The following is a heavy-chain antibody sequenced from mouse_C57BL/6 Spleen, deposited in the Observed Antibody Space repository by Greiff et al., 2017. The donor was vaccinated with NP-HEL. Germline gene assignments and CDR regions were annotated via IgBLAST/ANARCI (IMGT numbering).Heavy chain of an antibody. Sequence: VQLQQSGAELVRPGTSVKVSCKASGYSFTNYLIEWVKQRPGQGLEWIGVINPGSGGTNYNEKFKGKATLTADKSSSTAYMQLSSLTSEDSAVYFGARGVATAQAFYYAMGYWGQGTSVTVSS. D-gene: IGHD3-2*02. V-gene: IGHV1-54*01. CDR3: ARGVATAQAFYYAMGY. CDR2: INPGSGGT. CDR1: GYSFTNYL. J-gene: IGHJ4*01.